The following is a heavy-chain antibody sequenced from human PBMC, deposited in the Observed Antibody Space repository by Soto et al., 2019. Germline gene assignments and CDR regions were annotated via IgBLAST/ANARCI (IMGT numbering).Heavy chain of an antibody. CDR3: AKGRGGSGSLTPRVDF. J-gene: IGHJ4*02. V-gene: IGHV3-23*01. Sequence: EVQLLESGGGLVQPGGSLRLSCAASGFTFNNYAMTWVRQAPGQGLEWVSAISGGGDTTSYADSVKGRFTVSRDGSKNTLYLQMSSLRAEDTALDSCAKGRGGSGSLTPRVDFWGQGTLVTVSS. D-gene: IGHD3-10*01. CDR2: ISGGGDTT. CDR1: GFTFNNYA.